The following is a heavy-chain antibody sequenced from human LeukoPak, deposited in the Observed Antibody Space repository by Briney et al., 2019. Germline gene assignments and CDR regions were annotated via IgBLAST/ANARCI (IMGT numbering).Heavy chain of an antibody. CDR1: GYTFTSYG. J-gene: IGHJ4*02. V-gene: IGHV1-18*01. CDR3: ARDEDIVGATKFDY. D-gene: IGHD1-26*01. CDR2: ISAYNGNT. Sequence: GASVKVSCKASGYTFTSYGISWVRQAPGQGLEWMGWISAYNGNTNYAQKLQGRVTMTTDTSTSTAYMELRSLRSDDTAVYYCARDEDIVGATKFDYWGQGTLVTVSS.